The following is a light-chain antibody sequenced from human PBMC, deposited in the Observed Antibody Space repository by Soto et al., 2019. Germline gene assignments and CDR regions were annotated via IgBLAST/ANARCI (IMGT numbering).Light chain of an antibody. CDR2: GNS. CDR1: SSNIGAGYD. CDR3: QSYDSSLSAHYV. J-gene: IGLJ1*01. V-gene: IGLV1-40*01. Sequence: QSALTQPPSVSGAPGQRVTTSCTGSSSNIGAGYDVHWYQQLPGTAPKLLIYGNSNRPSGVPDRFSGSKSGTSASLAITGLQAEDEADYYCQSYDSSLSAHYVFGTGTKVTVL.